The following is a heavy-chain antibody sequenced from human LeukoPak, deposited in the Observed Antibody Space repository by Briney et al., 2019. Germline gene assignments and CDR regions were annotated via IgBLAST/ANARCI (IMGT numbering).Heavy chain of an antibody. CDR1: GFTFSSYS. Sequence: GGSLRLSCAASGFTFSSYSMNWVRQAPGKGLEWVSSISSSSSYIYYADSMKGRFTISRDNAKNSLYLQMNSLRAEDTAVYYCARDLYSSGSSYWYFDLWGRGTLVTVSS. CDR2: ISSSSSYI. CDR3: ARDLYSSGSSYWYFDL. J-gene: IGHJ2*01. D-gene: IGHD6-19*01. V-gene: IGHV3-21*01.